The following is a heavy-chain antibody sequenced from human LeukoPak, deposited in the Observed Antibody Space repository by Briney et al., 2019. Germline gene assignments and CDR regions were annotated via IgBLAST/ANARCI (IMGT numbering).Heavy chain of an antibody. CDR2: IYYSGST. D-gene: IGHD3-16*01. CDR1: GGSISSYY. Sequence: AETLSLTCTVSGGSISSYYWSWVRQPPGKGLEWVGDIYYSGSTNYNPSLERRVTISVDTSKNQFSLKLSSVTAADTAVYYCARHFLYDPFDPSGQGTLVTVSS. CDR3: ARHFLYDPFDP. V-gene: IGHV4-59*08. J-gene: IGHJ5*02.